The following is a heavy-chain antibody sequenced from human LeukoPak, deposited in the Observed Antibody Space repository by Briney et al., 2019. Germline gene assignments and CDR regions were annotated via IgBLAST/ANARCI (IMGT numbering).Heavy chain of an antibody. V-gene: IGHV4-59*08. CDR2: IYYSGCT. CDR3: ARSNGIYYDSSGYYAFDI. J-gene: IGHJ3*02. Sequence: AGGSLRLSCAASGFTFSSYAMSWIRQPPGKGLEWIRYIYYSGCTNYNPSLKSRVTISVDTSKNQFSLKLSSVTAADTAVYYCARSNGIYYDSSGYYAFDIWGQGTMVTVSS. CDR1: GFTFSSYA. D-gene: IGHD3-22*01.